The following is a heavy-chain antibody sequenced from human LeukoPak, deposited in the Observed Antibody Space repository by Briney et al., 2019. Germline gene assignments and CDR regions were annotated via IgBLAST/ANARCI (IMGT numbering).Heavy chain of an antibody. V-gene: IGHV3-48*04. CDR3: ARNIPVTRWGY. CDR2: ISYTSGTF. Sequence: PGGSLRLSCAASGFTFNTSNMNWVRQAPGKGLEWVSYISYTSGTFYFADSVKGRFAISRDNAKNSLYLQMNSLRAEDTAVYYCARNIPVTRWGYWGQGTLVTVSS. D-gene: IGHD2-21*01. CDR1: GFTFNTSN. J-gene: IGHJ4*02.